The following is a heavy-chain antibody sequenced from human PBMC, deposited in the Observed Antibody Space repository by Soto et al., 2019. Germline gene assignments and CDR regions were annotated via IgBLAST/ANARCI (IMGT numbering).Heavy chain of an antibody. Sequence: PGGSLRLSCAASGFTVSSNYMSWVRQAPGKGPEWLSVIYTDDSTYYADSVKGRFTISRHNSKNTLYLQMNSLRAEDTAVYYCTSGTSGSSGLLYWGQGTLVTVPS. CDR1: GFTVSSNY. CDR3: TSGTSGSSGLLY. V-gene: IGHV3-53*04. J-gene: IGHJ4*02. CDR2: IYTDDST. D-gene: IGHD3-22*01.